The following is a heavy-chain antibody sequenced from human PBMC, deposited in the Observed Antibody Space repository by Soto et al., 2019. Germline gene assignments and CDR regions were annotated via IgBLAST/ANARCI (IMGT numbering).Heavy chain of an antibody. D-gene: IGHD6-13*01. V-gene: IGHV3-74*01. Sequence: PGGSLRLSCAASGFTFSSYWMHWVRQAPGTGLVWVSHINTDGTTTAYADSVKGRFTISRDNAKITVYLQMNSLRDEDTAMYYCATSRTFDYWGQGTLVTVSS. J-gene: IGHJ4*02. CDR3: ATSRTFDY. CDR1: GFTFSSYW. CDR2: INTDGTTT.